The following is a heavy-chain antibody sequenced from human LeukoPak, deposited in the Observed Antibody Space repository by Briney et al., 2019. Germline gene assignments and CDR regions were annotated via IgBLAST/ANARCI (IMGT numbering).Heavy chain of an antibody. Sequence: GGSLRLSCAASGFTFSNYALTWVRQAPGKGLEWVSTISGTGRSTYYADSVKGRFTISRDSSKNTLYLQMNSLRAEDTAVYFCAKDLTSGNVGYYFDYWGQGTLVTVSS. CDR3: AKDLTSGNVGYYFDY. V-gene: IGHV3-23*01. CDR2: ISGTGRST. J-gene: IGHJ4*02. D-gene: IGHD5-12*01. CDR1: GFTFSNYA.